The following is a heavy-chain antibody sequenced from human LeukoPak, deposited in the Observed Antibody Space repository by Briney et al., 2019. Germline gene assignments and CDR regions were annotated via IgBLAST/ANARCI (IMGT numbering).Heavy chain of an antibody. CDR2: IYTSGST. D-gene: IGHD4-17*01. J-gene: IGHJ4*02. V-gene: IGHV4-61*02. Sequence: SETLSLTCTVSGGSISSGSYYWSWIRQPAGKGLEWIGRIYTSGSTNYNPSLKSRVSVDTSKNQFSLKLSSVTAADTAVYYCAGDSEEGTVYWGQGTLVTVSS. CDR3: AGDSEEGTVY. CDR1: GGSISSGSYY.